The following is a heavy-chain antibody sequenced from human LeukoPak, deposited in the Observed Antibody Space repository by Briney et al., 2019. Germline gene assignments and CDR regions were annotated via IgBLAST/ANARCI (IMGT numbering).Heavy chain of an antibody. CDR1: GASISNSNW. CDR2: IYHSGST. CDR3: AREAGNQFNWFDP. J-gene: IGHJ5*02. Sequence: PSGTLSLTCAVTGASISNSNWWTWVRQPPGKGLEWIGEIYHSGSTDYKTSLKSRATISVDRSRNQFSLKLSSVTAADTAVYYCAREAGNQFNWFDPWGQGTLVTVSS. V-gene: IGHV4-4*02.